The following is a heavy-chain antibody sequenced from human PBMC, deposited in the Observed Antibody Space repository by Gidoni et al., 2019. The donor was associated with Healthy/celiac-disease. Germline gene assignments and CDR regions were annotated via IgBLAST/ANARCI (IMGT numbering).Heavy chain of an antibody. J-gene: IGHJ5*02. V-gene: IGHV2-5*02. CDR2: IYWDDDK. CDR3: AHSFRGTIAAAATRWFDP. Sequence: QITLKESGPTLVKPTQTLTLTCTFSGFSLSTSGVGVGWIRQPPGKALEWLALIYWDDDKRYSPSLKSRLTITKDTSKNQVVLTMTNMDPVDTATYYCAHSFRGTIAAAATRWFDPWGQGTLVTVSS. CDR1: GFSLSTSGVG. D-gene: IGHD6-13*01.